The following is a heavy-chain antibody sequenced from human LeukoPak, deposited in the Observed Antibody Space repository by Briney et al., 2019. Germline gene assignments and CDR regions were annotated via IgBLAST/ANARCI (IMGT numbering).Heavy chain of an antibody. Sequence: PGGSLRLSCAASGFTFRNYAMSWVRQAPGKGLEWVSTLSVGGTTYYADSVRGRFTIPRENSKNTLYLQMNSLRAEDTAIYYCEKGGGEDWPFDYWGQGTLVTVSS. J-gene: IGHJ4*02. D-gene: IGHD3-16*01. CDR3: EKGGGEDWPFDY. CDR2: LSVGGTT. V-gene: IGHV3-23*01. CDR1: GFTFRNYA.